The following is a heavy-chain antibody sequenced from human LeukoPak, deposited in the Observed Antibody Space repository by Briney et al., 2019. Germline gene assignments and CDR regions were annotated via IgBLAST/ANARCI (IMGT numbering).Heavy chain of an antibody. D-gene: IGHD1-26*01. V-gene: IGHV4-39*01. Sequence: SETLSLTCTVSGGSISSSSYYWGWIRQPPGKGLEWIGSLYYSGSTYYNPSLKSRVSISVDTSKKQFSLKLSSVTAADTAVYYCARWEESDGFDIWGQGTMVTVSS. J-gene: IGHJ3*02. CDR1: GGSISSSSYY. CDR3: ARWEESDGFDI. CDR2: LYYSGST.